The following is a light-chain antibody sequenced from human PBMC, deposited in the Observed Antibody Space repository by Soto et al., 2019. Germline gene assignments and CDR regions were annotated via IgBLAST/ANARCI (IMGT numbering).Light chain of an antibody. V-gene: IGLV2-14*01. Sequence: QSVLTQPASVSGPPGQSSTISCTGTSSDVGGYNYVSWYQQHPGKAPKLMIYEVSNRPSGVSNRFSGSKSGNTASLTISGLQAEDEADYYCSSYTSSSTYVFGTGTKVTVL. J-gene: IGLJ1*01. CDR3: SSYTSSSTYV. CDR1: SSDVGGYNY. CDR2: EVS.